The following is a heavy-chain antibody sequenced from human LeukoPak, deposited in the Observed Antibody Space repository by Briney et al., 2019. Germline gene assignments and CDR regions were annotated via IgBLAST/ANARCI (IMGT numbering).Heavy chain of an antibody. CDR3: ARALGAGYYDSSGYYYSNYYYYMDV. D-gene: IGHD3-22*01. J-gene: IGHJ6*03. V-gene: IGHV4-39*07. CDR1: GGSLSSIYYY. Sequence: SETLSLTCTVSGGSLSSIYYYLGWIRQPPGKGLEWIGSIYYSGSTYYNPSLKSRVTISVDTSKNQFSLKLSSVTAADTAVYYCARALGAGYYDSSGYYYSNYYYYMDVWGKGTTVTVSS. CDR2: IYYSGST.